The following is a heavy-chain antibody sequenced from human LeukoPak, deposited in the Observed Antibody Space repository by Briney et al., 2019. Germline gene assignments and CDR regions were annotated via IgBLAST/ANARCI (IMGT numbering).Heavy chain of an antibody. J-gene: IGHJ5*02. CDR1: GGSISRYY. Sequence: SETLSLTCTVSGGSISRYYWSWIRQPPGKGLEWIGYIYYSGSTNYNPSLKSRVTISVDTSKNQFSLKLSSVTAADTAVYYCARGVVVPAAINWFDPWGQGALVTVSS. CDR3: ARGVVVPAAINWFDP. CDR2: IYYSGST. D-gene: IGHD2-2*01. V-gene: IGHV4-59*01.